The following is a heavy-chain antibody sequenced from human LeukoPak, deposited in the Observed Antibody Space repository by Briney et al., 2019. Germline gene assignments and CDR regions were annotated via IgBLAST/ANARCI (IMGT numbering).Heavy chain of an antibody. Sequence: GRSLRLSCAASGFSFSSYAMNWVRQAPGKGLEWVSGINGGGGDTYYTDSVKGRFTISRDNSKNTLYLQMNSLRAEDTAVYYCAKGFSYFGSGSYFDYWGQGSLVTVSS. CDR1: GFSFSSYA. J-gene: IGHJ4*02. CDR2: INGGGGDT. V-gene: IGHV3-23*01. D-gene: IGHD3-10*01. CDR3: AKGFSYFGSGSYFDY.